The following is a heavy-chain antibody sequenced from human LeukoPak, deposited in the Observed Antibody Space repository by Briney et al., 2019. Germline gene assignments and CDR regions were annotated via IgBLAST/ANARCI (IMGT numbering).Heavy chain of an antibody. CDR1: GSSISSYY. Sequence: SETLSLTCTVSGSSISSYYWSWIRQPAGEGLEWIGRVYTSGSPNSNPSLQSRVTMSVDTSKNQFSLKLTSVTAADTAVYHCASLVSGSGLTCSGGSCYGNYFDYWGQGILVTVSS. J-gene: IGHJ4*02. V-gene: IGHV4-4*07. CDR2: VYTSGSP. CDR3: ASLVSGSGLTCSGGSCYGNYFDY. D-gene: IGHD2-15*01.